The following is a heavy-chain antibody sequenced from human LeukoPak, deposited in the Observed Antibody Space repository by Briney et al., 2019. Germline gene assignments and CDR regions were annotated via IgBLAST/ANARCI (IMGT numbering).Heavy chain of an antibody. CDR2: INSDGSST. D-gene: IGHD2-2*01. J-gene: IGHJ4*02. CDR3: ARVPSPLHYFDY. Sequence: PGGSLRLSCAASGFTFSSYWMHWVRQAPGKGLVWVSRINSDGSSTSYADSVKGRFTISRDDAKNTLYLQMNSLRAEDTAVYYCARVPSPLHYFDYWGQGTLVTVSS. CDR1: GFTFSSYW. V-gene: IGHV3-74*01.